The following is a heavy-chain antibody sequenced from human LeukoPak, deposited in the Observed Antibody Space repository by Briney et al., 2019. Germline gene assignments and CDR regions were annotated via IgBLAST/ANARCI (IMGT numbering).Heavy chain of an antibody. Sequence: GGSLRLSCAASGFTFSSYRMNWVRQAPGKGLEWVSYISSSSRTIYYADSVKGRFTISRDNAKNSLYLQMNSLRAEDTAVYYCARGEYGSGSYHIDYWGQGTLVTVSS. CDR1: GFTFSSYR. J-gene: IGHJ4*02. D-gene: IGHD3-10*01. CDR3: ARGEYGSGSYHIDY. V-gene: IGHV3-48*04. CDR2: ISSSSRTI.